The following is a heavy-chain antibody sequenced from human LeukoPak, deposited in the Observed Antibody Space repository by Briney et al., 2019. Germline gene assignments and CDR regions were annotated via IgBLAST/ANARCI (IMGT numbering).Heavy chain of an antibody. CDR1: GFTVSNTY. V-gene: IGHV3-21*01. CDR3: ARVEDTADLYFDY. J-gene: IGHJ4*02. D-gene: IGHD5-18*01. CDR2: ISSSSSYI. Sequence: PGGSLRLSCAASGFTVSNTYMSWVRQAPGKGLEWVSSISSSSSYIYYADSVKGRFTISRDNAKNSLYLQMNSLRAEDTAVYYCARVEDTADLYFDYWGQGTLVTVSS.